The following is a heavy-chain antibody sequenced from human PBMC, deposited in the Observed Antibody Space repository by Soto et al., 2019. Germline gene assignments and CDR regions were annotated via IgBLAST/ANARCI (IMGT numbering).Heavy chain of an antibody. V-gene: IGHV3-30*18. J-gene: IGHJ4*02. Sequence: GSLRLSCAASGFTFSSYGMHWVRQAPGKGLEWVAVISYDGSNKYYADSVKGRFTISRDNSKNTLYLQMNSLRAEDTAVYYCAKKGPSRYGDYALDYWRQGTLVTVSS. CDR2: ISYDGSNK. CDR3: AKKGPSRYGDYALDY. D-gene: IGHD4-17*01. CDR1: GFTFSSYG.